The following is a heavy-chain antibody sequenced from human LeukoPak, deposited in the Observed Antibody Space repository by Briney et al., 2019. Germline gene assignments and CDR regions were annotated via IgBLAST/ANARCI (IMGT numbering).Heavy chain of an antibody. CDR2: IYTSGST. CDR1: GGSISSYY. J-gene: IGHJ4*02. CDR3: ARGQYYYGSGSLYFDY. Sequence: SETLSLTCTVSGGSISSYYWSWIRQPAGKGLERIGRIYTSGSTNYNPSLKSRVTMSVDTSKNQFSLKLSSVTAADTAVYYCARGQYYYGSGSLYFDYWGQGTLVTVSS. V-gene: IGHV4-4*07. D-gene: IGHD3-10*01.